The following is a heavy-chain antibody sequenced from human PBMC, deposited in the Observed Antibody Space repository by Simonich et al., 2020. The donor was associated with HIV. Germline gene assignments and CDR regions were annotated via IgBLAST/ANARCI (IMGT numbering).Heavy chain of an antibody. V-gene: IGHV4-38-2*01. J-gene: IGHJ4*02. Sequence: QLQLQESGPGLVKPSETLSLTCAVSGYSISSGYYWGWIRQPPGKGLEGIGNIYHSGSTYYNPSLKSRVTMSVDTSKNQFSLKLSSVTAADTAGYYCAGTGPLLDFWGQGTLVTVSS. CDR2: IYHSGST. CDR3: AGTGPLLDF. CDR1: GYSISSGYY. D-gene: IGHD7-27*01.